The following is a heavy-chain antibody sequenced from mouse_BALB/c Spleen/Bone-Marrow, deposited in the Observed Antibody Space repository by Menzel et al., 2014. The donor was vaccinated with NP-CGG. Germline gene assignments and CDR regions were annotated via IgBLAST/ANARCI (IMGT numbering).Heavy chain of an antibody. CDR1: GFNIKDTS. V-gene: IGHV14-3*02. Sequence: VQLQQSGAELVKPGASVKLSCTASGFNIKDTSMHWVKQRPEQGLEWIGRIDPAIGNTKYDPKSQGKATITAGTPSNPAYLQLSNQTSEGTGVYYCGRLDLFAYWGQGTLVTVSA. CDR2: IDPAIGNT. D-gene: IGHD3-3*01. J-gene: IGHJ3*01. CDR3: GRLDLFAY.